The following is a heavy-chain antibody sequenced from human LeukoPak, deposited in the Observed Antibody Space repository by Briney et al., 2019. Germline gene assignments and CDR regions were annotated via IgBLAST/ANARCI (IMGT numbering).Heavy chain of an antibody. J-gene: IGHJ4*02. Sequence: GGSLRLSCAASGFTFSDYYMSWIRQAPGKGLEWVSYISSSGSTIYYADSVKGRFTISRDNAKNSLYLQMNSLRAEDTAVYYYARDSNDFWSGHLDYWGQGTLVTVSS. CDR1: GFTFSDYY. D-gene: IGHD3-3*01. CDR2: ISSSGSTI. V-gene: IGHV3-11*04. CDR3: ARDSNDFWSGHLDY.